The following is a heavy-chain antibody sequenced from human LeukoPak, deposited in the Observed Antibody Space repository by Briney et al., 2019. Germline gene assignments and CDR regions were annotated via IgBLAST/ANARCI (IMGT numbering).Heavy chain of an antibody. CDR2: IYYSGST. CDR1: GGSISSSSYY. D-gene: IGHD3-10*01. Sequence: SETLSLTCTVSGGSISSSSYYWGWIRQPPGKGLEWIGSIYYSGSTYYNPSLKSRVTISVDTSKNQFSLKLSSVTAADTAVYYCARLGGMVRGAAPWGQGTLVTVSS. CDR3: ARLGGMVRGAAP. V-gene: IGHV4-39*07. J-gene: IGHJ5*02.